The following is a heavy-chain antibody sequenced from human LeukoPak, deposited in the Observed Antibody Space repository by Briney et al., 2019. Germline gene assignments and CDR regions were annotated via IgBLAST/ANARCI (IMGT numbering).Heavy chain of an antibody. CDR1: GGSVSSTSYY. CDR2: IYYSGST. V-gene: IGHV4-39*07. CDR3: AREELTSSPRAFDI. J-gene: IGHJ3*02. Sequence: PSETLSLTCTVSGGSVSSTSYYWGWVRQPPGKGLEWIGSIYYSGSTYYSPSLKSRVTISVDTSKNQFSLKLSSVTAADTAVYYCAREELTSSPRAFDIWGQGTMVTVSS. D-gene: IGHD6-13*01.